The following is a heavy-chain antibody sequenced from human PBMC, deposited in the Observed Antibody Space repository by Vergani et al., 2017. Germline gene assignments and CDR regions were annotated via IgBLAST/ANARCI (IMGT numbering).Heavy chain of an antibody. CDR2: IYYRGST. V-gene: IGHV4-59*01. D-gene: IGHD4-17*01. CDR1: GGSISSYY. CDR3: ARGLRSHAFDI. Sequence: QVQLQESGPGLVKPSETLSLTCTVSGGSISSYYWSWIRQPPGKGLEWIGYIYYRGSTNYNPSLKSRVTISVDTSKNQFSLKLSSVTAADTAVYYCARGLRSHAFDIWGQGTMVTVSS. J-gene: IGHJ3*02.